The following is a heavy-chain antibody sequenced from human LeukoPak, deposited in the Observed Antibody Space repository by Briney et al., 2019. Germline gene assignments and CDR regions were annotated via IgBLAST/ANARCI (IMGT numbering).Heavy chain of an antibody. V-gene: IGHV3-48*03. CDR1: GFTFSSYE. J-gene: IGHJ5*02. CDR2: ISSRGNSR. D-gene: IGHD3-10*01. CDR3: ARDRFGGSCYES. Sequence: GGSLRLSCAASGFTFSSYEMSWVRQAPGKGLEWISYISSRGNSRYHSDSVKGRFTISRDNAKNSLYLQMNSLRAEDTAVYFCARDRFGGSCYESWGQGTLVTVTS.